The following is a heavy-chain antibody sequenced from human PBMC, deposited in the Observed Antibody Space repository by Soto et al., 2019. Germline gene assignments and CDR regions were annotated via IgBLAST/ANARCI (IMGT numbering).Heavy chain of an antibody. V-gene: IGHV3-23*01. CDR1: GFTFSSYA. J-gene: IGHJ1*01. D-gene: IGHD2-2*01. CDR2: ISGSGGST. CDR3: AKGGVVPAAMGPEYFQH. Sequence: GGSLRLSCAASGFTFSSYAMSWVRQAPGKGLEWVSAISGSGGSTYYADSVKGRFTISRDNSKNTLYLQMNSLRAEGTAVYYCAKGGVVPAAMGPEYFQHWGQGTLVTVSS.